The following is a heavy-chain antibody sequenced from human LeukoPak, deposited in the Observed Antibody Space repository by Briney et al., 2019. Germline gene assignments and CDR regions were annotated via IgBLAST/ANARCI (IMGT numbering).Heavy chain of an antibody. CDR2: INAGNGNT. Sequence: GASVKVSCKASGYTFTIYAMHWVRQAPGQRLEWMGWINAGNGNTKYSQKFQGRVTITRDTSASTAYMELSSLRSEDTAVYYCARADGDYVFDYWGQGTLVTVSS. D-gene: IGHD4-17*01. CDR3: ARADGDYVFDY. V-gene: IGHV1-3*01. J-gene: IGHJ4*02. CDR1: GYTFTIYA.